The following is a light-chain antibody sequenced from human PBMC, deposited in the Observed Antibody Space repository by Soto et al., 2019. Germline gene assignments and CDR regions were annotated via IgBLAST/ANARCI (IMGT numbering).Light chain of an antibody. CDR2: EVN. CDR3: SSYAGINNIGV. Sequence: QSALTQPPSAVGSPGQSVTISCTGTSSDVGGYKYVFWYQQHPGKAPKLMIFEVNKRPSGVPDRFSGSKSGNTASLTVSGLQAEDSADYYCSSYAGINNIGVFGTGTKLTVL. J-gene: IGLJ1*01. CDR1: SSDVGGYKY. V-gene: IGLV2-8*01.